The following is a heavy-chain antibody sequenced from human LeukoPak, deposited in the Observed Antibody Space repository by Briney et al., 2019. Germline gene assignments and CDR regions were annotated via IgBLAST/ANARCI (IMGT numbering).Heavy chain of an antibody. D-gene: IGHD4-17*01. CDR2: IIPIFGTA. J-gene: IGHJ4*02. Sequence: SVKVSCTASGGTFSSYAISWVRQAPGQGLEWMGGIIPIFGTANYAQKFQGRVTITADESTSTAYMELSSLRSEDTAVYYCARAYDYGDSTLDYWGQGTLVTVSS. V-gene: IGHV1-69*01. CDR1: GGTFSSYA. CDR3: ARAYDYGDSTLDY.